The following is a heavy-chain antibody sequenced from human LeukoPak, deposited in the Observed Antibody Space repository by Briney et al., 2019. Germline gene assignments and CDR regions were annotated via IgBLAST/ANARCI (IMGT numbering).Heavy chain of an antibody. CDR2: INPRGGST. CDR3: ARDPGGIAVAVLDY. D-gene: IGHD6-19*01. V-gene: IGHV1-46*01. J-gene: IGHJ4*02. CDR1: GYTFTSYS. Sequence: ASVKVSCKASGYTFTSYSMHWVRQAPGHGLEWMGIINPRGGSTSYAQKFQGRVTMTMDTYTSTVYMELSSLSSEDTAVYYCARDPGGIAVAVLDYWGQGTLVTVSS.